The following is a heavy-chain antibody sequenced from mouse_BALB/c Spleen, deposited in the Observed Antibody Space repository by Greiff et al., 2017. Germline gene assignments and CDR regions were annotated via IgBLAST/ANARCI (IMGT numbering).Heavy chain of an antibody. CDR1: GYTFTSYW. CDR2: IYPGNSDT. Sequence: EVQLQQSGTVLARPGASVKMSCKASGYTFTSYWMHWVKQRPGQGLEWIGAIYPGNSDTSYNQKFKGKAKLTAVTSTSTAYMELSSLTNEDSAVYYCTRNPSTMITDYCDYWGQGTTLTVSS. D-gene: IGHD2-4*01. CDR3: TRNPSTMITDYCDY. V-gene: IGHV1-5*01. J-gene: IGHJ2*01.